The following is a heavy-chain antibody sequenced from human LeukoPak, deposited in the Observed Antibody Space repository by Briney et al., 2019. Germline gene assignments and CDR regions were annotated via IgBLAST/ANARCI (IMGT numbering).Heavy chain of an antibody. CDR1: GFTFSSYG. J-gene: IGHJ6*02. Sequence: GRSLRLSCAASGFTFSSYGMHWVRQAPGKGLEWVAVISYDGSNKYYADSVKGRFIISRDNAKNSLYLQMNSLRAEDTAVYYCAMYLDTYYGMDVWGQGTTVTVSS. CDR2: ISYDGSNK. D-gene: IGHD5-18*01. CDR3: AMYLDTYYGMDV. V-gene: IGHV3-30*03.